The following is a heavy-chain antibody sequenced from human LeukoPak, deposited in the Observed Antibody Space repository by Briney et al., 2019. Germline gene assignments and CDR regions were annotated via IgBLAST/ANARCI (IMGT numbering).Heavy chain of an antibody. V-gene: IGHV1-46*01. CDR1: GYTFSKYD. CDR2: INPSGGST. J-gene: IGHJ5*02. CDR3: ARDNSVEDTAWWFDP. Sequence: ASVTVSCKASGYTFSKYDITWVRQAPGQGLEWMGIINPSGGSTSYAQKFQGRVTMTRDMSTSTDYMELSSLRSEDTAVYYCARDNSVEDTAWWFDPWGQGTLVTVSS. D-gene: IGHD4-23*01.